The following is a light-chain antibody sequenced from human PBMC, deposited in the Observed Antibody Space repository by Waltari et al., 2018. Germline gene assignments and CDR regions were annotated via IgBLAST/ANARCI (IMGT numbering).Light chain of an antibody. CDR3: QQYGDSHPT. CDR2: HTS. J-gene: IGKJ2*01. CDR1: QSVSRYF. V-gene: IGKV3-20*01. Sequence: EIVLTQSPGTLSLSPGESATLSCRASQSVSRYFLAWYQKKPGRTPRLLIYHTSNRGAGNPDRFSGSGSGTDFTLTISRLEPEDFAIYYCQQYGDSHPTFGQGTKLDLK.